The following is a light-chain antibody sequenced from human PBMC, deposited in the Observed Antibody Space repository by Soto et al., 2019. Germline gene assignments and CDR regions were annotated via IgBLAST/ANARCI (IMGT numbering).Light chain of an antibody. V-gene: IGKV3-15*01. J-gene: IGKJ2*01. Sequence: EIVMTQSPATLSVSPGERATLSCRASQSVSSNLAWYQHKPGQAPRLLIYVASTRATGIPARFSASGSGTEFSLTISSLQSEDFAVYCCQQYNNWPPKQYTFGQGTKLEIK. CDR1: QSVSSN. CDR3: QQYNNWPPKQYT. CDR2: VAS.